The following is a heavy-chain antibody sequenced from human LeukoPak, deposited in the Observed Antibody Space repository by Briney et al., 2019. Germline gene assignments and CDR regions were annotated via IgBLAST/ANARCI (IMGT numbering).Heavy chain of an antibody. CDR2: IYYSGST. CDR3: ARDAWVASRAGGYVI. V-gene: IGHV4-30-4*08. J-gene: IGHJ4*02. D-gene: IGHD5-12*01. Sequence: PSETLSLTCTVSGGSISSGVYYWSWIRHPPGKGLEWIGYIYYSGSTYYNPSLKSRVTISVDTSKNQFSLKLSSVTAADTAVYYCARDAWVASRAGGYVIWGQGTLVTVSS. CDR1: GGSISSGVYY.